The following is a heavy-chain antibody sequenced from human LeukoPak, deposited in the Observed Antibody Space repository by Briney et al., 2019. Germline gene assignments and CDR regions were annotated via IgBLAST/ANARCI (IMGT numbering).Heavy chain of an antibody. V-gene: IGHV4-39*07. J-gene: IGHJ5*02. CDR3: ARAAGRFWFDP. CDR2: INHSGST. D-gene: IGHD6-13*01. CDR1: GGSISSSSYY. Sequence: SETLSLTCTVSGGSISSSSYYWSWIRQPPGKGLEWIGEINHSGSTNYNPSLKSRVTISVDTSKNQFSLKLSSVTAADTAVYYCARAAGRFWFDPWGQGTLVTVSS.